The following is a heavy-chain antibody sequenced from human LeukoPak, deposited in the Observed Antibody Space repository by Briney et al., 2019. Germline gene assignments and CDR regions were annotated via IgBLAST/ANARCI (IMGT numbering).Heavy chain of an antibody. V-gene: IGHV3-15*01. CDR2: IKSKADGGTT. J-gene: IGHJ6*03. D-gene: IGHD3-3*01. Sequence: GGSLRLSCAASGFTFSNAWMSWVRQAPGKGLEWVGRIKSKADGGTTDYAAPVKDRFTISRDDSKNTLYLQMNSLKTEDTAVYYCTTDLGLLSPVKVAYYMDVWGKGTTVTVSS. CDR1: GFTFSNAW. CDR3: TTDLGLLSPVKVAYYMDV.